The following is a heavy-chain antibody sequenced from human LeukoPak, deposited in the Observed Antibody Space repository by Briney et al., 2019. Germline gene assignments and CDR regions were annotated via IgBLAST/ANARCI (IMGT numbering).Heavy chain of an antibody. CDR2: IYYSGST. J-gene: IGHJ6*04. CDR1: GGSISSYY. D-gene: IGHD2-2*01. Sequence: PSETLSLTCTVSGGSISSYYWSWIRQPPGKGLEWIGYIYYSGSTNYNPSLKSRVTISVDTSKNQFPLKLSSVTAADTAVYYCARDRGCSSTSCYAEVVYGMDVWGKGTTVTVSS. V-gene: IGHV4-59*01. CDR3: ARDRGCSSTSCYAEVVYGMDV.